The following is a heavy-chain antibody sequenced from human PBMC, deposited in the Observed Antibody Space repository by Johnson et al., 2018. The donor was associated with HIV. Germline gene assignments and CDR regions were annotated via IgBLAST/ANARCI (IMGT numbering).Heavy chain of an antibody. D-gene: IGHD3-16*01. Sequence: VQLVESGGGVVQPGGSLRLSCAASGFTFSSYAMSWVRQAPGKGLEWVSGISGSGNRTYYADSVKGHFTISRNNSRNTVHLQMNSLRVEDTAVYYCVKCIWGSSLIDVFDIWGQGTMVTVSS. CDR1: GFTFSSYA. J-gene: IGHJ3*02. CDR2: ISGSGNRT. V-gene: IGHV3-23*04. CDR3: VKCIWGSSLIDVFDI.